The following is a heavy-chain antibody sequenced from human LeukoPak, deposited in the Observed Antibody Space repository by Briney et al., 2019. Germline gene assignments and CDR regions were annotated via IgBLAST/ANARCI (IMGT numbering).Heavy chain of an antibody. D-gene: IGHD6-13*01. V-gene: IGHV4-39*01. CDR3: ARHSSSSFNFDY. J-gene: IGHJ4*02. CDR2: IYYSGST. Sequence: PSETLSLTCTVSGGSFSSSFYYWGWIRQPPGKRMEWIGSIYYSGSTYYNPSLKSRVTISVDTSKNQFSLKLSSVTAADTAVYYCARHSSSSFNFDYWGQGTLVTVSS. CDR1: GGSFSSSFYY.